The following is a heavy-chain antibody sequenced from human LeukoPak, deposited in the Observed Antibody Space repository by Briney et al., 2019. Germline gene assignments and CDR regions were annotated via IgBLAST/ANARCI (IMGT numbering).Heavy chain of an antibody. CDR3: ARGPTIWLGELVYAFDI. J-gene: IGHJ3*02. V-gene: IGHV4-34*01. Sequence: SETLSLTCAVYGGSFSGYYWSWVRQPPGKGLEWIGEINHSGSTNYNPSLKSRVTISVDTSKNQFSLKLSSVTAADTAVYYCARGPTIWLGELVYAFDIWGQGTMVTVSS. D-gene: IGHD3-10*01. CDR2: INHSGST. CDR1: GGSFSGYY.